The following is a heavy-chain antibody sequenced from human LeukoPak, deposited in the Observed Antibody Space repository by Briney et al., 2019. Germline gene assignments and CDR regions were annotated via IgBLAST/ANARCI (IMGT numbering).Heavy chain of an antibody. V-gene: IGHV1-46*01. D-gene: IGHD3-16*01. CDR1: GYTFTSYY. CDR2: INPSGGST. J-gene: IGHJ5*02. CDR3: ARWGTMSWFDP. Sequence: ASVKVSCKASGYTFTSYYMHWVRQAPGQGLEWMGIINPSGGSTSYAQKFQGRVTMTRDTSKNQFSLKLSSVTAADTAVYYCARWGTMSWFDPWGQGTLVTVSS.